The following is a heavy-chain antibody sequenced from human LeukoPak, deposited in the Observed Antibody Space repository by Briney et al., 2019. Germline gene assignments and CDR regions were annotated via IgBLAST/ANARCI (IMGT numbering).Heavy chain of an antibody. CDR3: ARGYFDWLPYFLDY. V-gene: IGHV1-69*05. J-gene: IGHJ4*02. CDR1: GGTFSSYA. CDR2: IIPIFGTA. Sequence: GASVKVSCKASGGTFSSYAISWVRQAPGQGLEWMGVIIPIFGTANYAQKFQGRVTITTDESTSTAYMELSSLRSEDTAVYYCARGYFDWLPYFLDYWGQGTLVTVSS. D-gene: IGHD3-9*01.